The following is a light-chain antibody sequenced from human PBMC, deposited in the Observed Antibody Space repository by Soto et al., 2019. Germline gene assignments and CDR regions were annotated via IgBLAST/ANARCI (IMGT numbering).Light chain of an antibody. CDR2: DNN. CDR3: GTWDIRLRAGV. Sequence: QSVLTQPPSVSAAPGQKVTISCSGSSSNIGNNYVSWYQQLPGTAPKLLIYDNNKRPSGIPDRFSGSKSGTSATLGITGLQTGDEADYYCGTWDIRLRAGVFRGGTPLTVL. J-gene: IGLJ7*01. CDR1: SSNIGNNY. V-gene: IGLV1-51*01.